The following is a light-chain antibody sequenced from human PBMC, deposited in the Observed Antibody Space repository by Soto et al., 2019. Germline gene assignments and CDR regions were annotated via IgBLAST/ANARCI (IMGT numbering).Light chain of an antibody. CDR2: GAS. CDR1: RSVSNY. CDR3: QQYGNLLWT. J-gene: IGKJ1*01. V-gene: IGKV3-20*01. Sequence: EILLTQSPATLSLSPGERATLSFRASRSVSNYLAWYQQKPGQAPRLLIYGASIRATGIPDRFSGSGSGTDFTLTISRLESEDFAVYYCQQYGNLLWTFGQGTKVDIK.